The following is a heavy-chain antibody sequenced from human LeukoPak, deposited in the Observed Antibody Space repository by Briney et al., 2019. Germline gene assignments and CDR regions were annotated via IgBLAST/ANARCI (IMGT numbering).Heavy chain of an antibody. CDR3: ARTDYSNYYYGMDV. CDR1: GGSISSYY. V-gene: IGHV4-59*01. D-gene: IGHD4-11*01. CDR2: IYYSGST. Sequence: SETLSLTCTVSGGSISSYYWSWIRQPPGKGLEWIGYIYYSGSTNYDPSLKSRVTISVDTSKNQFSLKLSSVTAADTAVYYWARTDYSNYYYGMDVWGQGTTVTVS. J-gene: IGHJ6*02.